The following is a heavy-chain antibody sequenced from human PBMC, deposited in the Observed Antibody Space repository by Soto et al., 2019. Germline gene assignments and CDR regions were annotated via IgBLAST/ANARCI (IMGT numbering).Heavy chain of an antibody. CDR2: INPNSGGT. V-gene: IGHV1-2*04. CDR3: AKAVAGTMYYFDY. J-gene: IGHJ4*02. D-gene: IGHD6-19*01. Sequence: GASVKVSCKASGCTFTGYYMHWVRQAPGQGLEWMGWINPNSGGTNYAQKFQGWVTMTRDTSVSTAYMELSRLRSDDTAVYYCAKAVAGTMYYFDYWGQGTLVTVSS. CDR1: GCTFTGYY.